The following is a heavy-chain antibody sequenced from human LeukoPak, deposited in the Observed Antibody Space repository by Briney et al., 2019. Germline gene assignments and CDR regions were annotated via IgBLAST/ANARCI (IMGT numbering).Heavy chain of an antibody. CDR3: ARDLYYDILTGYFGVDAFDS. CDR2: IYHSGST. CDR1: GGSISSGGDY. V-gene: IGHV4-30-2*01. Sequence: PSETLSLTCTVSGGSISSGGDYWSWIRQPPGKGLEWIGYIYHSGSTYYNPSLKSRVTISVDTSKNQFSLKLSSVTAADTAVYYCARDLYYDILTGYFGVDAFDSWGQGTMVTVSS. D-gene: IGHD3-9*01. J-gene: IGHJ3*02.